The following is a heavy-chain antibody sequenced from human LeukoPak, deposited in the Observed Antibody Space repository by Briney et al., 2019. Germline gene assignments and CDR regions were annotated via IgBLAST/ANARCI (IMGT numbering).Heavy chain of an antibody. D-gene: IGHD3-22*01. Sequence: SVKVSCKASGGTFSSYAISWVRQAPGQGLKWMGGIIPIFGTANYAQKFQGRVTITADESTSTAYMELSSLRSENTAVYYCARDQRERDDSSGLELIYAFDIWGQGTMVTVCS. V-gene: IGHV1-69*13. CDR2: IIPIFGTA. J-gene: IGHJ3*02. CDR3: ARDQRERDDSSGLELIYAFDI. CDR1: GGTFSSYA.